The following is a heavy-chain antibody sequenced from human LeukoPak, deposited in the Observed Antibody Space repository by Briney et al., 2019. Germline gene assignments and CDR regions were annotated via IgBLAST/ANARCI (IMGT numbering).Heavy chain of an antibody. V-gene: IGHV3-21*01. D-gene: IGHD2-2*01. CDR3: ARADIVVVPAAMLPDY. Sequence: GGSLRLSCAASGFTFNSYSMNWVRQAPGKGLEWVSSISSSSSYIYYADSVKGRFTISRDNAKNSLYLQMNSLRAEDTAVYYCARADIVVVPAAMLPDYWGQGTLVTVSS. CDR2: ISSSSSYI. CDR1: GFTFNSYS. J-gene: IGHJ4*02.